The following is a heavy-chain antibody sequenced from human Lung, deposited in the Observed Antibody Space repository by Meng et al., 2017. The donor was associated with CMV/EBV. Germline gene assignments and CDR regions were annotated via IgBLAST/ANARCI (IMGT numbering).Heavy chain of an antibody. CDR1: GFTFSSYS. V-gene: IGHV3-21*01. Sequence: GGSLRLSCAASGFTFSSYSMNWVRQAPGKGLEWVSSISSSSSYIYYADSVKGRFTISRDNAKNSLYLQMNSLRAEDTAVYYCARDPPDWNYPRSYAFDIWGQGTMVTVSS. D-gene: IGHD1-7*01. J-gene: IGHJ3*02. CDR2: ISSSSSYI. CDR3: ARDPPDWNYPRSYAFDI.